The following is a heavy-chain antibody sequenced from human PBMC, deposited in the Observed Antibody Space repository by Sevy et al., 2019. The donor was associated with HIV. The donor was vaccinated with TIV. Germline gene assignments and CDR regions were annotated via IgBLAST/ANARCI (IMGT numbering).Heavy chain of an antibody. V-gene: IGHV3-23*01. CDR1: RFTFSSYA. J-gene: IGHJ6*02. CDR3: AKGVVPAAMARYDYYYGMDV. D-gene: IGHD2-2*01. CDR2: ISGSGGST. Sequence: GGSLRLSCAASRFTFSSYAMSWVRQAPGKGLEWVSAISGSGGSTYYADSVKGRFTISRDNSKNTLYLQMNSLRAEDTAVYYCAKGVVPAAMARYDYYYGMDVWGQGTTVTVSS.